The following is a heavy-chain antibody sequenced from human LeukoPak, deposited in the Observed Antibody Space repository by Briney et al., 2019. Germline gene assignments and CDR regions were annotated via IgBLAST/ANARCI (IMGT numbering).Heavy chain of an antibody. Sequence: GASVKVSCKASGGTFSSSVISWVRQAPGQGLEWMGRIIPILDIANYPQRFQDRVTITADKSTNTAYMELSSLRSEDTAVYYCAGRYLQIDYWGQGTLVTVSS. V-gene: IGHV1-69*04. D-gene: IGHD3-9*01. CDR2: IIPILDIA. J-gene: IGHJ4*02. CDR1: GGTFSSSV. CDR3: AGRYLQIDY.